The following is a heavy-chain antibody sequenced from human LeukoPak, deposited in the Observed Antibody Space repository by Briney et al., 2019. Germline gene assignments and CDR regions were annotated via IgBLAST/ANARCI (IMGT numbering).Heavy chain of an antibody. CDR2: ISYDESNK. Sequence: PGGSLRLSCAASGFTFSNYAMHWVRQAPGKGLEWVALISYDESNKYYADSVRVRSTISRDSSKNTLYLRMNSLRAEDTAVYYCARDRLYCSSTTCYNYYYYGMDVWGQGTTVTVSS. CDR1: GFTFSNYA. D-gene: IGHD2-2*02. V-gene: IGHV3-30*04. CDR3: ARDRLYCSSTTCYNYYYYGMDV. J-gene: IGHJ6*02.